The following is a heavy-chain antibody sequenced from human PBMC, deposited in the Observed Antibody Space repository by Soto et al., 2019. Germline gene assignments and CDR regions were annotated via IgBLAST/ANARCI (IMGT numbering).Heavy chain of an antibody. Sequence: RASVKVSCKASGYTFTGYYMHWVRQAPGQGLEWMGWINPNSGGTNYAQKFQGRVTMTRDTSISTAYMELSRLRSDDTAVYYCARSLQLWYYYDSSGYYDYWGQGTLVTVPS. CDR2: INPNSGGT. CDR1: GYTFTGYY. D-gene: IGHD3-22*01. J-gene: IGHJ4*02. CDR3: ARSLQLWYYYDSSGYYDY. V-gene: IGHV1-2*02.